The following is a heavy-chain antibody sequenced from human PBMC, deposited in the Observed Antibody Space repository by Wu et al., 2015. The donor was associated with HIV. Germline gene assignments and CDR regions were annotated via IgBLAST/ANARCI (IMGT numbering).Heavy chain of an antibody. CDR1: GYTFTGYY. V-gene: IGHV1-2*02. CDR3: ARVDFWSGPRAEYFQH. J-gene: IGHJ1*01. CDR2: INPNSGGT. D-gene: IGHD3-3*01. Sequence: QVQLVQSGAEVKKPGASVKVSCKASGYTFTGYYMHWVRQAPGQGLEWMGWINPNSGGTNYAQKFQGRVTMTRDTSISTAYMELSRLRSDDTAVYYCARVDFWSGPRAEYFQHWGQGTLVTVSS.